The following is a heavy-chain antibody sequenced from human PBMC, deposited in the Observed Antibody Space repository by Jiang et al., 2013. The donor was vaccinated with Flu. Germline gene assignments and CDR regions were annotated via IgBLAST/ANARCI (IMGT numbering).Heavy chain of an antibody. CDR3: ARAGGSVVPAAIPDPEGRYFDY. V-gene: IGHV4-4*02. CDR1: GGSISSSNW. J-gene: IGHJ4*02. CDR2: SIIVGDT. D-gene: IGHD2-2*02. Sequence: AVSGGSISSSNWSELGPPAPTGRGWSGLGKSIIVGDTNYNPSLKSRVTISVDKSKNQFSLKLSSVTAADTAVYYCARAGGSVVPAAIPDPEGRYFDYWGQGTLVTVSS.